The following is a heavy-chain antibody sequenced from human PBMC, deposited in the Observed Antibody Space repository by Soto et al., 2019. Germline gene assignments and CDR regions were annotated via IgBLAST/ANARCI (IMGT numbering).Heavy chain of an antibody. Sequence: QVQLVESGGGVVQPGRSLRLSCAASGFTFSSYGMHWVRQAPGKGLEWVAVIWYDGSNKYYADSVKGRFTISRDNSKNTLYLQMNSLRAEDTAVYYCAGSDILTDQGAFDIWGQGTMVTVSS. CDR3: AGSDILTDQGAFDI. D-gene: IGHD3-9*01. J-gene: IGHJ3*02. CDR2: IWYDGSNK. V-gene: IGHV3-33*01. CDR1: GFTFSSYG.